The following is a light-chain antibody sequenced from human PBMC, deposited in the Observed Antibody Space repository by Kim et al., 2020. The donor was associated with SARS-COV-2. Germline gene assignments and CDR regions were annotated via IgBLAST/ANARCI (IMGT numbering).Light chain of an antibody. CDR1: SLRSYY. J-gene: IGLJ2*01. CDR2: GQN. Sequence: SSELTQDPAVSVALGQTVRITCQGDSLRSYYASWYKQKPGQAPVLVISGQNNRPSGIPDRFSGSTSGNTASLTITGAQAEDEADYYCNSRDKSAVVFGGGTRLTVL. V-gene: IGLV3-19*01. CDR3: NSRDKSAVV.